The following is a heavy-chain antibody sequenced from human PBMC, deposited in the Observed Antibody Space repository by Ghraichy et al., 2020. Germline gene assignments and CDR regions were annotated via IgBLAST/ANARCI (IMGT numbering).Heavy chain of an antibody. D-gene: IGHD2-15*01. J-gene: IGHJ4*02. CDR1: GFTFSNYW. V-gene: IGHV3-74*01. Sequence: LSLTCAASGFTFSNYWIHWVRQAPGKGLVWVSRINSGGSSTTYADSVKGRFTISRDNAKNTLYLQMNSLRAEDTAVYYCAREYCSGGRCFFGTGGSHFDYWGQGTLVTVSS. CDR2: INSGGSST. CDR3: AREYCSGGRCFFGTGGSHFDY.